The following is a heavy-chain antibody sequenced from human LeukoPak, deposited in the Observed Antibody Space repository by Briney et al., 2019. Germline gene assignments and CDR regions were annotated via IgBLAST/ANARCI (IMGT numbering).Heavy chain of an antibody. CDR3: TRSDTYSTPMYYFDY. V-gene: IGHV3-30*03. CDR1: GFTFSSYD. D-gene: IGHD6-13*01. Sequence: GGSLRLSCAASGFTFSSYDMHWVRQAPGKGLEWVAVISYDGSNKYYADSVKGRFTISRDNSKNTLYLQMNSLRAEDTAVYYCTRSDTYSTPMYYFDYWGQGTLVTVSS. J-gene: IGHJ4*02. CDR2: ISYDGSNK.